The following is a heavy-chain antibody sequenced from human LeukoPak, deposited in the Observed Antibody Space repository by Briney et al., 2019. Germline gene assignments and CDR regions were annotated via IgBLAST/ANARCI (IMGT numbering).Heavy chain of an antibody. D-gene: IGHD2-2*01. CDR1: GFTFSSYS. CDR2: ISSSSSTI. CDR3: DLHCSSSSCYLYGMDV. J-gene: IGHJ6*02. Sequence: PGGSLRLSCAASGFTFSSYSMNWVRQAPGKGLEWVSYISSSSSTIYYADSVKGRFTISRDNAKNSLYLQMNSLRAEDTAVYYCDLHCSSSSCYLYGMDVWGQGTTATVSS. V-gene: IGHV3-48*04.